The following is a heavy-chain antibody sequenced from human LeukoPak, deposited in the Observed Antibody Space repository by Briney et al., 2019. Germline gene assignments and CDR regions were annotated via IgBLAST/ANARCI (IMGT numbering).Heavy chain of an antibody. CDR2: ISSSSRFI. J-gene: IGHJ4*02. V-gene: IGHV3-21*04. Sequence: GGSLRLSCAASGISFSNYSMNWVRQAPGKGLEWVSLISSSSRFIYYGDSVKGRFTISRDNAKKSLYLQMNSLKIEDTAVYYCTRLGIAPRDFDYWGQGTLVTVSS. CDR3: TRLGIAPRDFDY. D-gene: IGHD6-6*01. CDR1: GISFSNYS.